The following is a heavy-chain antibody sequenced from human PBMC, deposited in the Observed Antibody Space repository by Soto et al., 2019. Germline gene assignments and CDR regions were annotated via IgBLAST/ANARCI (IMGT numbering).Heavy chain of an antibody. V-gene: IGHV1-69*02. J-gene: IGHJ6*02. CDR2: IIPILGIA. D-gene: IGHD3-22*01. CDR1: GGTFSSYT. Sequence: QVQLVQSGAEVKKPGSSVKVSCKASGGTFSSYTISWVRQAPGQGLEWMGGIIPILGIANYAQKFQGRVTITADKSTSTAYMELSSLRSEDTAVYYCARGYDSSGYYVPGPSYYYYYGMDVWGQGTTVTVSS. CDR3: ARGYDSSGYYVPGPSYYYYYGMDV.